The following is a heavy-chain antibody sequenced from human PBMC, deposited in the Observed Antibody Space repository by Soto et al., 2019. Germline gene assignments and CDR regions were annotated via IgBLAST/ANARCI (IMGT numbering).Heavy chain of an antibody. D-gene: IGHD3-22*01. CDR2: INWNGGST. J-gene: IGHJ4*02. CDR3: ARVGYDSSGYTLDY. V-gene: IGHV3-20*04. CDR1: GFTFDDYG. Sequence: PGGSLRLSCAASGFTFDDYGMSWVRQAPGKGLEWVSGINWNGGSTGYADTVKGRFTISRDNAKNYLYLQMNSLRAEDTDLYYCARVGYDSSGYTLDYWGQGTLVTVSS.